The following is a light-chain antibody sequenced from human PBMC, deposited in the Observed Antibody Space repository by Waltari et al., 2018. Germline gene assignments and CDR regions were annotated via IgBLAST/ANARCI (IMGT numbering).Light chain of an antibody. V-gene: IGLV2-14*01. J-gene: IGLJ3*02. Sequence: QSALTQPASVSGSPGQSITISCTGTSSDVGGSNSVSWYQQHPGKAPKLMIYDVSKRPSGVSNRFSGSKSGNTASLTISGLQAEDEADYYCSSYTSSSTWVFGGGTKLTVL. CDR1: SSDVGGSNS. CDR2: DVS. CDR3: SSYTSSSTWV.